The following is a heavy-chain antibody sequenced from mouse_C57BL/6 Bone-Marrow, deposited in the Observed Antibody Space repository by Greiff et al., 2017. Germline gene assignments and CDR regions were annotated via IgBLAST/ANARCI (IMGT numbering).Heavy chain of an antibody. CDR3: ASMITTPY. Sequence: EVKLVESGGGLVKPGGSLKLSCAASGFTFSSYAMSWVRQTPEKRLEWVATISDGGSYTYYPDNVKGRFTISRDNAKNNLYLQMSHLKSEDTAMYYCASMITTPYWGQGTLVTVSA. J-gene: IGHJ3*01. CDR2: ISDGGSYT. V-gene: IGHV5-4*03. D-gene: IGHD2-4*01. CDR1: GFTFSSYA.